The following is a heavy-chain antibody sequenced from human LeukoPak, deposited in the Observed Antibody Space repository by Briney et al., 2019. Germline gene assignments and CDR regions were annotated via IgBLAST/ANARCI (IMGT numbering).Heavy chain of an antibody. D-gene: IGHD2-15*01. CDR2: IYYSGST. J-gene: IGHJ4*02. V-gene: IGHV4-39*01. CDR3: ARHPALGYCSGGSCYSAYYFDY. CDR1: GGSISSSSYY. Sequence: PSETLSLTCTVSGGSISSSSYYWGWIRQPPGKGLEWIGSIYYSGSTYYNPSLKSRVTISVDTSKNQFSLKLSSVTAADTAVYYCARHPALGYCSGGSCYSAYYFDYWGQGTLVTVSS.